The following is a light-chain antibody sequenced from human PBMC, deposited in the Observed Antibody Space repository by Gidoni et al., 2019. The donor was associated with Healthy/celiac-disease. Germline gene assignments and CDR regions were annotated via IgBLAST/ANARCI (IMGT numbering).Light chain of an antibody. CDR3: SSYTSSSTRV. J-gene: IGLJ1*01. CDR2: DVS. V-gene: IGLV2-14*01. Sequence: QSALTQPASVSGSPGQSITISCTGTSSDVGGYNYVSWYQQHPGKATKLMIYDVSNRPSGVSNRFSGSKSVNTASLTISGLQAEDEADYYCSSYTSSSTRVFGTGTKVTVL. CDR1: SSDVGGYNY.